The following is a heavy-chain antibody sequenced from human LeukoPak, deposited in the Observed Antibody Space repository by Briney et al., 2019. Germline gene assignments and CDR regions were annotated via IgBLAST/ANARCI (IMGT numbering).Heavy chain of an antibody. Sequence: GGSLRLSCAVSGFTFDDYAMHWVRQAPGKGLEWVSGISWNSHSIGYADSVKGRFTISRDNAKNSLYLQMNSLRAEDTALYYCAKDIFLVAGTGNYFDYWGQGTLVTVSS. V-gene: IGHV3-9*01. CDR1: GFTFDDYA. CDR3: AKDIFLVAGTGNYFDY. CDR2: ISWNSHSI. D-gene: IGHD6-13*01. J-gene: IGHJ4*02.